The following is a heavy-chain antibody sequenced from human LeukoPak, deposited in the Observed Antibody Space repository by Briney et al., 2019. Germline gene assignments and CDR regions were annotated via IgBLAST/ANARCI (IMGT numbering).Heavy chain of an antibody. Sequence: GGSLRLSCAASGFTISSYSMNWVRQAPGKGLEWVSTISGSGGTTFYADSVKGRFTISRDNSKNTLYLQMNSLIAEDTAVYYCAKDLSDLVVVVTATLDYWGQGTLVTVTS. D-gene: IGHD2-15*01. J-gene: IGHJ4*02. V-gene: IGHV3-23*01. CDR1: GFTISSYS. CDR3: AKDLSDLVVVVTATLDY. CDR2: ISGSGGTT.